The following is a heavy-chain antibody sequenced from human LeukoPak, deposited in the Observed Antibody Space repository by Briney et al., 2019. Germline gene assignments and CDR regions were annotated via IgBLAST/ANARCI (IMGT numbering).Heavy chain of an antibody. J-gene: IGHJ4*02. CDR3: ARDVGTTGWHTFDY. D-gene: IGHD3-9*01. Sequence: SQTLSLTCAFCGASASCNNGAWHWTPQSPSRGLEWLGSTYYRSKWYHDYADSLTSRITISPFTSKNQFSLQLYSVTPEDTAVYYCARDVGTTGWHTFDYWGQGTLVTVSS. CDR2: TYYRSKWYH. CDR1: GASASCNNGA. V-gene: IGHV6-1*01.